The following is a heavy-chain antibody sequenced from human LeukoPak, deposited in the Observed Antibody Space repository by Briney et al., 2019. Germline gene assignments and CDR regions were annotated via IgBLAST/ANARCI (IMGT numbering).Heavy chain of an antibody. D-gene: IGHD3-22*01. CDR1: GYTFPSYF. V-gene: IGHV1-46*01. Sequence: ASVKVSCKASGYTFPSYFMHWVRQAPGQGLEWMGIINPTGGSTTYAQKFQGRVTMTTDTSTSTAYMELGSLRSDDTAVYYCARDVESHYYDSSGSPGGYWGQGTLVTVSS. CDR3: ARDVESHYYDSSGSPGGY. J-gene: IGHJ4*02. CDR2: INPTGGST.